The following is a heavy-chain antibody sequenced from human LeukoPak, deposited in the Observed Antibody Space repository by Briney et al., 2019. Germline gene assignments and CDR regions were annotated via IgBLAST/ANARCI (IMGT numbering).Heavy chain of an antibody. CDR2: LVYDGFYK. CDR1: GFIFSRYG. D-gene: IGHD3-10*01. CDR3: AKDLIARVRGSPMDV. Sequence: GRSLRLSCAASGFIFSRYGMHWVRQAPGKGLEWVALLVYDGFYKYYADSVKGRFTISRDDSTNTVYLHLSSLRAEDTAVYYCAKDLIARVRGSPMDVWGQGTRVIVSS. V-gene: IGHV3-30*19. J-gene: IGHJ6*02.